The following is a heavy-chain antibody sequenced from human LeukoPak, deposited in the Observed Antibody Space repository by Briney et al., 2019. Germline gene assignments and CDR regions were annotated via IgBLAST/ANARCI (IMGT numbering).Heavy chain of an antibody. J-gene: IGHJ3*02. CDR1: GGSFSGYY. D-gene: IGHD3-22*01. CDR2: INHSGST. CDR3: AREGPMIVVVAFDI. V-gene: IGHV4-34*01. Sequence: SETLSLTCAVYGGSFSGYYWSWIRQPPGKGLEWIGEINHSGSTNYNPSLKSRVTISVDTSKNQFSLKLSSVTAADTAVYYCAREGPMIVVVAFDIWGQGTMVTVSS.